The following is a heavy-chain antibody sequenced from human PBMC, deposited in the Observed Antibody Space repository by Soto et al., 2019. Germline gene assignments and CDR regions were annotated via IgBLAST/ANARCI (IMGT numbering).Heavy chain of an antibody. CDR2: IYYSGST. Sequence: SETLSLTCTVSGGSISSYYWSWIRQPPGKGLEWIGYIYYSGSTNYNPSLKSRVTISVDTSKNQFSLKLSSVTAADTAVYYCARARHYYDSSGYYADWFDPWGQGTLVTVSS. D-gene: IGHD3-22*01. CDR1: GGSISSYY. CDR3: ARARHYYDSSGYYADWFDP. J-gene: IGHJ5*02. V-gene: IGHV4-59*01.